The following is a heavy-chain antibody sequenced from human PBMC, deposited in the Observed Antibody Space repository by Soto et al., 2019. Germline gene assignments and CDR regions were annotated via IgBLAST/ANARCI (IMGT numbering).Heavy chain of an antibody. CDR3: ARAIAGDIAAAGTSWFDP. CDR1: GYTFTGYY. V-gene: IGHV1-2*02. D-gene: IGHD6-13*01. CDR2: INPNSGGT. J-gene: IGHJ5*02. Sequence: QVQLVQSGAEVKKPGASVKVSCKASGYTFTGYYMHWVRQAPGQGLEWMGWINPNSGGTNHAQKFQGRVTMTRDTSISTAYMELSRLRSDDTAVYYCARAIAGDIAAAGTSWFDPWGQGTLVTVSS.